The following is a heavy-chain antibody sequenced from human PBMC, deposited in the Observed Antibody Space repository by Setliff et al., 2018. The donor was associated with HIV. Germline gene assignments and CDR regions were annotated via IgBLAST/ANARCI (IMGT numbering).Heavy chain of an antibody. CDR3: AAGHYTTLG. V-gene: IGHV3-53*01. CDR1: GFSVSTNY. Sequence: GGSLRLSCAASGFSVSTNYMTWVRQAPGGGLQWVSVIYRGEGGDVTHYTDSVKGRFTISRDNSRNTLYLQMDGLRVEDTAVYYCAAGHYTTLGWGQGALVTVSS. D-gene: IGHD2-2*02. J-gene: IGHJ4*02. CDR2: IYRGEGGDVT.